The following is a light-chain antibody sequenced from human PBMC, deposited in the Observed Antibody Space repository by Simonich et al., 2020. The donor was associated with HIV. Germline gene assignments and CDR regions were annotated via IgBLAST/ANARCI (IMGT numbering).Light chain of an antibody. V-gene: IGKV3D-20*02. CDR3: QQCNNWPPT. CDR2: GAS. J-gene: IGKJ1*01. CDR1: QGVRSSY. Sequence: EIVLTQSPGTLSLSPGERAPRPCRASQGVRSSYLACYQQKPCQAPRLLIYGASSRATGSPDRFSGSGSGTEFTLTISSMQSEDFAVYYCQQCNNWPPTFGQGTKVEIK.